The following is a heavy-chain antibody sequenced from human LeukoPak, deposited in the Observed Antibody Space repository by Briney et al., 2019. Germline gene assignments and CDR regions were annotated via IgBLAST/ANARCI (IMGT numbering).Heavy chain of an antibody. CDR1: GFTFGDHA. CDR2: IRSKTYGGST. D-gene: IGHD5-18*01. J-gene: IGHJ6*02. V-gene: IGHV3-49*04. Sequence: GGSLRLSCTVSGFTFGDHAMSWVRQAPGKGLEWVGFIRSKTYGGSTEYAASVKGRFIISRDDSTSIAYLQMNSLKTEDTAVYYCTRGPIQLWLYHGMDVWGQGTTVTVSS. CDR3: TRGPIQLWLYHGMDV.